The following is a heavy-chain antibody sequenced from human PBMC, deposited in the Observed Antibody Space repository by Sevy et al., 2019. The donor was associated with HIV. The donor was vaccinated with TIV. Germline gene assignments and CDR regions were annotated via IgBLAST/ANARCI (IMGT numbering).Heavy chain of an antibody. CDR2: ISAYNGNT. D-gene: IGHD6-6*01. CDR3: ARTQYSSSSDLSYYYYYMDV. J-gene: IGHJ6*03. Sequence: ASVKVSCKASGYTFTSYGISWVRQAPGQGLEWMGWISAYNGNTNYAQKLQGRVTMTTDTSTSTAYMELRSLRSDDTAVYYCARTQYSSSSDLSYYYYYMDVWGKGTTVTVSS. CDR1: GYTFTSYG. V-gene: IGHV1-18*01.